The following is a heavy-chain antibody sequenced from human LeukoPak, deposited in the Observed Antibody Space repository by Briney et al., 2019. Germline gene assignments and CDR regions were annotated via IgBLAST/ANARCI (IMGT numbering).Heavy chain of an antibody. CDR3: ATTRVTTGP. CDR2: ISWNSGSI. V-gene: IGHV3-9*01. CDR1: GFTFDDYA. Sequence: GGSLRLSCAASGFTFDDYAMHWVRQAPGKGLEWVSGISWNSGSIGYADSVKGRFTISRDNAKNTVYLQMNSLRADDTAIYYCATTRVTTGPWGQGTLVTVSS. D-gene: IGHD4-17*01. J-gene: IGHJ5*02.